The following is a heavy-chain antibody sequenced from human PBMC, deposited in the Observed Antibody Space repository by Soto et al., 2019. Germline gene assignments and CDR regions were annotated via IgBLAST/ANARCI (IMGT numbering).Heavy chain of an antibody. CDR2: INHSGST. V-gene: IGHV4-34*01. Sequence: QVQLQQWGAGLLKPSETLSLTCAVYGGSFSGYYWSWIRQPPGKGLEWIGEINHSGSTNYNPSLKSRVTISVDTSKNQFALTLSSVTASDTAVYYCARDPTYNCNYGKFDYWGQGTMVTVSS. J-gene: IGHJ4*02. CDR1: GGSFSGYY. CDR3: ARDPTYNCNYGKFDY. D-gene: IGHD1-7*01.